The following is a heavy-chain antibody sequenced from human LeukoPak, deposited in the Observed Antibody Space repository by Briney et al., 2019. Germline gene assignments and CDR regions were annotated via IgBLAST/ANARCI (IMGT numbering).Heavy chain of an antibody. CDR1: GYTFTSYG. CDR3: ARDYRPATVYCSGGSCPTGRDYYYYGMDV. CDR2: ISAYNGNT. V-gene: IGHV1-18*01. Sequence: ASVKVSCKASGYTFTSYGISWVRQAPGQGLEWMGWISAYNGNTNYAQKLQGRVTMTTDTSTSTAYMELRSLRSDDTAVYYCARDYRPATVYCSGGSCPTGRDYYYYGMDVWGQGTTVTVSS. J-gene: IGHJ6*02. D-gene: IGHD2-15*01.